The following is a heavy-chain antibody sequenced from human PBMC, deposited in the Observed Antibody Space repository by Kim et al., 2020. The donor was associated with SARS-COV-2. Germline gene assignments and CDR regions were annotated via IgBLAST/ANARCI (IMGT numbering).Heavy chain of an antibody. CDR3: ARGRTIYGSGSYYSWFDP. D-gene: IGHD3-10*01. Sequence: SETLSLTCAVYGGSFSGYYWSWIRQPPGKGLEWIGEINHSGSTNYNPSLKSRVTISVDTSKNQFSLKLSSVTAADTAVYYCARGRTIYGSGSYYSWFDPWGQGTLVTVSS. V-gene: IGHV4-34*01. J-gene: IGHJ5*02. CDR1: GGSFSGYY. CDR2: INHSGST.